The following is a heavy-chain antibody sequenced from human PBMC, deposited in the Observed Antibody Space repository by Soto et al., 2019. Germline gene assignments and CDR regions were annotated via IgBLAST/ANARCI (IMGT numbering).Heavy chain of an antibody. CDR2: IYSGGST. V-gene: IGHV3-66*01. D-gene: IGHD2-2*01. J-gene: IGHJ6*03. Sequence: VGSLRLSCAASGFTVSSNYMSWVRQAPGKGLEWVSVIYSGGSTYYADSVKGRFTISRDNSKNTLYLQMNSLRAEDTAVYYCARDAPTDKYCSSTSCSHIAGRYYYYYMDVWGKGTTVTGSS. CDR1: GFTVSSNY. CDR3: ARDAPTDKYCSSTSCSHIAGRYYYYYMDV.